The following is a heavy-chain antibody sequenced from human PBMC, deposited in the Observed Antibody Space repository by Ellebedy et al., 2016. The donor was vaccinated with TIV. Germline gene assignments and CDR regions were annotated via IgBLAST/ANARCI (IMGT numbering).Heavy chain of an antibody. CDR2: ISSSSSST. V-gene: IGHV3-11*06. Sequence: GESLKISXAASGFTFSDYYMSWIRQAPGKGLEWVSYISSSSSSTNYADSVKGRFTISRDNAKNSLYLQLNSLRADDTAVYYCARPFYYDSSGPDDWGQGTLVTVSS. D-gene: IGHD3-22*01. CDR1: GFTFSDYY. J-gene: IGHJ4*02. CDR3: ARPFYYDSSGPDD.